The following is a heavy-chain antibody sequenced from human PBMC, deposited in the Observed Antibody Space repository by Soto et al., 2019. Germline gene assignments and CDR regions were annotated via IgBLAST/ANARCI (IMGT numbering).Heavy chain of an antibody. V-gene: IGHV5-51*01. J-gene: IGHJ6*02. D-gene: IGHD1-26*01. Sequence: GESLKISCKGSGYSFTSYWIGWVRQMHGKGLEWMGIIYPGDSDTRYSPSFQGQVTISADKSISTAYLQWSSLKASDTAMYYCARRGGGATLLSYYYYYGMDVWGQGTTVTVSS. CDR3: ARRGGGATLLSYYYYYGMDV. CDR2: IYPGDSDT. CDR1: GYSFTSYW.